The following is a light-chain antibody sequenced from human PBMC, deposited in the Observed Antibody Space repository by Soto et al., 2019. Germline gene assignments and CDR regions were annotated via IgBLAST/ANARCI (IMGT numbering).Light chain of an antibody. CDR1: QDISNY. V-gene: IGKV1-33*01. CDR2: DAS. CDR3: QQYHNLPVT. Sequence: DIQMTQSPSSLSVSVGDRVTITCQASQDISNYLNWYQQKPGKAPKFLIYDASNLETVVPSRFSGGGSGTVFTLTISSLQPEDIATYYCQQYHNLPVTFGPGTKVDIK. J-gene: IGKJ3*01.